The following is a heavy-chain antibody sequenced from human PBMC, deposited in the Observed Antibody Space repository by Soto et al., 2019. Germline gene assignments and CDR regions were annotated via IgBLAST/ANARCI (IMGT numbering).Heavy chain of an antibody. CDR3: ARGRGMQAYYDFWSGYYTTPRWFDP. J-gene: IGHJ5*02. CDR1: GGSISSGDYY. V-gene: IGHV4-30-4*01. D-gene: IGHD3-3*01. Sequence: SETLSLTCTVSGGSISSGDYYWSWIRQPPGKGLEWIGYIYYSGSTYYNPSLKRRVTISVDTSKNQFSLKLSSVTAADTAVYYCARGRGMQAYYDFWSGYYTTPRWFDPWGQGTLVTVSS. CDR2: IYYSGST.